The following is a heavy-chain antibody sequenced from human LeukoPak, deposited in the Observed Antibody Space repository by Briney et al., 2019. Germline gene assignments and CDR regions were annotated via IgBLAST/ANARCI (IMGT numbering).Heavy chain of an antibody. CDR3: AKSGSSSWYLDY. D-gene: IGHD6-13*01. Sequence: PGGSLRLSCAASGSTFSSYGMHWVRQAPGKGLEWVADISYDGSNKYYADSVKGQFTISRDNSKNTLYLQMNRLRAEDAAVYYCAKSGSSSWYLDYWGQGTLVTVSS. V-gene: IGHV3-30*18. CDR2: ISYDGSNK. CDR1: GSTFSSYG. J-gene: IGHJ4*02.